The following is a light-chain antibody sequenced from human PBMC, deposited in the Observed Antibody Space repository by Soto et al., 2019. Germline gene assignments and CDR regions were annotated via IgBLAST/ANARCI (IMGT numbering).Light chain of an antibody. J-gene: IGKJ1*01. CDR1: QSVSSSY. CDR3: QQYGNSPT. Sequence: EIVLTQSPGTLSLSPGERATLSCRASQSVSSSYLAWYQQKPGQAPRLLIYDTSSRATGIPDRFSGSKSGTDFTLTISRLEPEDFAVYYCQQYGNSPTFCQGTKVEIK. V-gene: IGKV3-20*01. CDR2: DTS.